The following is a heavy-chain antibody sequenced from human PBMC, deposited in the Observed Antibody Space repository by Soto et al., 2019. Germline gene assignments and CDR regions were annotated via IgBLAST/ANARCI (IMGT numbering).Heavy chain of an antibody. CDR2: INPNSGGT. V-gene: IGHV1-2*02. D-gene: IGHD2-2*01. CDR1: GYTFTAYY. J-gene: IGHJ4*02. Sequence: QVRLVQSGADVKKPGASVKVSCKASGYTFTAYYVHWVRQAPGQGLEWMGWINPNSGGTNFAQKFQGRVTMTRDTSTSTTYMELSRLRSDDTAVYYCARDLEYARPSFYFHFWGQGTLVTVSS. CDR3: ARDLEYARPSFYFHF.